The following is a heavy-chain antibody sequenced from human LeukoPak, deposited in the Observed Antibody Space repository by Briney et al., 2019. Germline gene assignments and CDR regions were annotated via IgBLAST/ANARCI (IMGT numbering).Heavy chain of an antibody. CDR2: ISWNSGSI. CDR1: GFTFDDYA. Sequence: GGSLRLSCAASGFTFDDYAMHWVRQAPGKGLEWVSGISWNSGSIGYADSVKGRFTISRDNAKNSLYLQMNSLRAEDTALYYXXXXXXXXGDPANVDYWGQGTLVTVSS. D-gene: IGHD3-10*01. J-gene: IGHJ4*02. CDR3: XXXXXXXGDPANVDY. V-gene: IGHV3-9*01.